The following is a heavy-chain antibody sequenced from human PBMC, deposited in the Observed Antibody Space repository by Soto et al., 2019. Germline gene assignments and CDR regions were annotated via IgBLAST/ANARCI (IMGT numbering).Heavy chain of an antibody. J-gene: IGHJ4*02. Sequence: SETLSLTCTVSGGSISSSSYYWGWIRQPPGKGLEWIGSIYYSGSTYYNPSLKSRVTISVDTSKNQFSLKLSSVTAADTAVYYCAEGYSGYDWGGYYFDYWGQGTLVTVSS. D-gene: IGHD5-12*01. CDR1: GGSISSSSYY. CDR3: AEGYSGYDWGGYYFDY. V-gene: IGHV4-39*01. CDR2: IYYSGST.